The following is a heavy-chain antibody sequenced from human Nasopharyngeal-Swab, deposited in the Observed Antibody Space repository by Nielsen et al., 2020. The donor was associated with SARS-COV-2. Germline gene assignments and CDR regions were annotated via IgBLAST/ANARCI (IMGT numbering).Heavy chain of an antibody. CDR2: IYYSGST. D-gene: IGHD1-26*01. J-gene: IGHJ4*02. CDR3: ARVWGATCLN. V-gene: IGHV4-59*01. Sequence: IRQPPGKGLAWIGYIYYSGSTNYNPSLKSRVTISVDTSKNQFSLKLSSVTAADTAVYYCARVWGATCLNWGQGTLVTVSS.